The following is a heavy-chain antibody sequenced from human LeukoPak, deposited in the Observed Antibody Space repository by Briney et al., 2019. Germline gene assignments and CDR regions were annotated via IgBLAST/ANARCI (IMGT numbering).Heavy chain of an antibody. Sequence: GSLRLSCAASGFTFSSYSMNWVRQAPGKGLEWIGEINHSGSTNYNPSLKSRVTISVDTSKNQFSLKLSSVTAADTAVYYCARVDGSGSYLYYYYGMDVWGQGTTVTVSS. D-gene: IGHD3-10*01. CDR2: INHSGST. V-gene: IGHV4-34*01. CDR3: ARVDGSGSYLYYYYGMDV. J-gene: IGHJ6*02. CDR1: GFTFSSYS.